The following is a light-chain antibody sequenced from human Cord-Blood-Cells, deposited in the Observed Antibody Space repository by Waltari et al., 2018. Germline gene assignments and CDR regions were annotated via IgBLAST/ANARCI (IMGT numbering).Light chain of an antibody. Sequence: EIVLTQSPATLSLSPGERATLSCRASQSVSSYLAWYQQKPGQAPRLLIYDESNRATGIPARISGSGGGEDVTLTISSLEPEEVAAYYFQRRSHLPLAFGVGIKVEIK. J-gene: IGKJ4*01. V-gene: IGKV3-11*01. CDR1: QSVSSY. CDR2: DES. CDR3: QRRSHLPLA.